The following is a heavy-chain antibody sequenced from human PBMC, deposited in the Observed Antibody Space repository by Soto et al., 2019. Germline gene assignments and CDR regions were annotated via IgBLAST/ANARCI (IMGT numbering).Heavy chain of an antibody. CDR1: GFTFSSHS. V-gene: IGHV3-21*01. Sequence: EVQLVESGGGLVKPGGYLRLSCAASGFTFSSHSMNWVRQAPGKGLEWVSSISSSSSYLYYADSVKGRFTISRDNAKNSLYLQMNSLRAEDTAVYYCARNPARRLRSSSWYRGYYFDYWGQGTLVTVSS. CDR3: ARNPARRLRSSSWYRGYYFDY. J-gene: IGHJ4*02. D-gene: IGHD6-13*01. CDR2: ISSSSSYL.